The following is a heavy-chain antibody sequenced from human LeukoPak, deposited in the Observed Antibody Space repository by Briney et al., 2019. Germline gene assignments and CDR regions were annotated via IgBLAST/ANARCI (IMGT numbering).Heavy chain of an antibody. D-gene: IGHD3-10*01. CDR1: GFTFSTYT. V-gene: IGHV3-23*01. CDR3: AGAYYYGSGSYYAQNWFDP. J-gene: IGHJ5*02. CDR2: ICGTTTST. Sequence: GGSLRLSCAASGFTFSTYTLTWVCQAPGEGLEWVSAICGTTTSTYYADSVKGRFTISRDKSKNTLYLQMNSLRAEDTAVYYCAGAYYYGSGSYYAQNWFDPWGQGTLVTVSS.